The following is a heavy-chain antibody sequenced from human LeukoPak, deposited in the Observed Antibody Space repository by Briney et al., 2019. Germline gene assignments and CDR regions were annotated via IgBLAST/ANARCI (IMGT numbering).Heavy chain of an antibody. V-gene: IGHV4-31*02. CDR3: ARQIRFDYYFDP. Sequence: PSETPSLTCTVSGDSINNGAYFWNWIRQHPGRGLEWIGYLYYTGGTYYNPSLKSRATISLDTSKNQFSLRLTSVTAADTAVYYCARQIRFDYYFDPWGQGTLVTVSS. CDR2: LYYTGGT. CDR1: GDSINNGAYF. D-gene: IGHD3-3*01. J-gene: IGHJ4*02.